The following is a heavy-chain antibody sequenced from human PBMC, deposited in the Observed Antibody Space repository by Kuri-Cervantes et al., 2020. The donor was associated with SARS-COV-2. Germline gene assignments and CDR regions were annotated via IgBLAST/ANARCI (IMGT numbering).Heavy chain of an antibody. CDR1: GGSFSDYY. CDR3: ARVPRTFPGIVVVPAADDAFDI. Sequence: SETLSFTCAVYGGSFSDYYWSWVRQPPGKGLEWIGEINHSGSTNYNPSLKSRVTISVDTSKNQFSLKLSSVTAADTAVYYCARVPRTFPGIVVVPAADDAFDIWGQGTMVTVSS. V-gene: IGHV4-34*01. D-gene: IGHD2-2*01. CDR2: INHSGST. J-gene: IGHJ3*02.